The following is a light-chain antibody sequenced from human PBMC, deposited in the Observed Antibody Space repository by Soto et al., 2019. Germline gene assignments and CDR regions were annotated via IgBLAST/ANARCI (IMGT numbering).Light chain of an antibody. CDR3: QQSSSTPWT. V-gene: IGKV1-39*01. CDR1: QSINNY. J-gene: IGKJ1*01. Sequence: DIQMTQSPASLSASVGDRVTITCRATQSINNYLNWFQQKPGKAPRLLIYDASSFQSGAPSRFSGSGSATDFTLAISSLQPDDFSNYYCQQSSSTPWTFGPGNRVEIK. CDR2: DAS.